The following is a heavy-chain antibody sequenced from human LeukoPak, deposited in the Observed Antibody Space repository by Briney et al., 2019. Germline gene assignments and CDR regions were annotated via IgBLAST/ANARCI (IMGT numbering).Heavy chain of an antibody. CDR3: ARESGYYYDTSGYTFDY. CDR2: IYTSGST. D-gene: IGHD3-22*01. J-gene: IGHJ4*02. Sequence: SETLSLTCTVSGGSSNNYYWSWIRQSAGKGLEWIGRIYTSGSTNYNPSLKSRVSMSVDTSKNQFSLRLRSVTAADTAVYYCARESGYYYDTSGYTFDYWGQGILVTVSP. CDR1: GGSSNNYY. V-gene: IGHV4-4*07.